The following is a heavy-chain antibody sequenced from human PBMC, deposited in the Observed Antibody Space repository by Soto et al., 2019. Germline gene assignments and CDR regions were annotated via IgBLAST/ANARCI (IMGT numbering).Heavy chain of an antibody. J-gene: IGHJ4*02. V-gene: IGHV1-8*01. CDR2: MNTNSGNT. CDR1: GYTFTSYD. Sequence: QGQLVQTGAEVKKPGASVRVSCRASGYTFTSYDINWVRQTTGQGLEWMGWMNTNSGNTSYAQKFTGRVTMTRSTSLSIAYMVLNSLGSEDTAVYYCANTICAYNECDGFDYWGQGTLVTFSS. CDR3: ANTICAYNECDGFDY. D-gene: IGHD3-16*01.